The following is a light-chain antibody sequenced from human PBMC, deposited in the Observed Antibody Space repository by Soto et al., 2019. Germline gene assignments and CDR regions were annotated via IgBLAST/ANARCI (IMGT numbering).Light chain of an antibody. CDR3: QLYGSSPTIT. CDR1: QSVSSSY. CDR2: GAS. Sequence: EIVFTQSPGTLSLSPGERATLTCRATQSVSSSYLAWYQQKPGQAPRLLIYGASSRANGIPDRFSEGGSGTNLTLIISRLEPEDFSTYDCQLYGSSPTITFGQGTRLEIK. V-gene: IGKV3-20*01. J-gene: IGKJ5*01.